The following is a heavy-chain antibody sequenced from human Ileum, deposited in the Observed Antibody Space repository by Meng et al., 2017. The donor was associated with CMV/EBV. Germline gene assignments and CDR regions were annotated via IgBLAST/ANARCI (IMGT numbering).Heavy chain of an antibody. V-gene: IGHV4-34*02. CDR3: ATGTSQAWELLHS. J-gene: IGHJ4*02. CDR2: INHSGGS. D-gene: IGHD1-26*01. Sequence: QVHLQAWCAGLLKPSEILSLTCGGYGGSFSGYHWGWIRQPPEKGLELIGEINHSGGSNYNPSLKSRVTISLDTSKTQFSLKLNSVTAADTAVYYCATGTSQAWELLHSWGQGILVTVSS. CDR1: GGSFSGYH.